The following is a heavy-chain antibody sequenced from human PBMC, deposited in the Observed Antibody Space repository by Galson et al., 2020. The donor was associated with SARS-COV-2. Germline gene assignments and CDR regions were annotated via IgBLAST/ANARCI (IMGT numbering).Heavy chain of an antibody. CDR3: ARGHLEISMIVVVFTAAADYFDY. CDR2: INHSGNI. D-gene: IGHD3-22*01. V-gene: IGHV4-34*01. CDR1: GGSFSGYY. Sequence: SQASETLSLTCAVYGGSFSGYYWSWVRQPPGKGLEWIGAINHSGNIKYNPDLKSRVTISLDTTKNKSSLKLSSVTAADTAVYYCARGHLEISMIVVVFTAAADYFDYWGQGTLVTVFS. J-gene: IGHJ4*02.